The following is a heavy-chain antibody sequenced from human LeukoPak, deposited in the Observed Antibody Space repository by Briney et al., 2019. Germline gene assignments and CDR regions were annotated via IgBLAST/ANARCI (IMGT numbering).Heavy chain of an antibody. J-gene: IGHJ4*02. D-gene: IGHD2-2*01. Sequence: SETLSLTCAVYGGSFSGYYWSWIRQPPGKGLEWIGEINHSGSTNYNPSLKSRVTISVDTSKNQFSLKLSSVTAADTAVYYCARGPSAEKLGYCSSTSCKIAAASTADFDYWGQGTLVTVSS. V-gene: IGHV4-34*01. CDR1: GGSFSGYY. CDR3: ARGPSAEKLGYCSSTSCKIAAASTADFDY. CDR2: INHSGST.